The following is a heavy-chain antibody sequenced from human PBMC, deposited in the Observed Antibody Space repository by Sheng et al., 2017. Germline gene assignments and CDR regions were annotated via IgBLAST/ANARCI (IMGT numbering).Heavy chain of an antibody. Sequence: EVQLLESGGGLVQPGGSLRLSCAASGFTFSSYAMSWVRQAPGKGLEWVSAISGSGGSTYYADSVKGRFTISRDNSKNTLYLQMNSLRAEDTAVYYCAKDDRRVGARGYAFDIWGQGTMVTVSS. D-gene: IGHD1-26*01. CDR1: GFTFSSYA. J-gene: IGHJ3*02. CDR2: ISGSGGST. V-gene: IGHV3-23*01. CDR3: AKDDRRVGARGYAFDI.